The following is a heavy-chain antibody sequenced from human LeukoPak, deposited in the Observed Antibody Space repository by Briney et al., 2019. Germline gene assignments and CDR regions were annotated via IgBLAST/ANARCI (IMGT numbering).Heavy chain of an antibody. CDR2: IWYDGSNK. Sequence: GRSLRLSCAASGFTFSSYGMHLVRQAPGKGLEWVAVIWYDGSNKYYADSVKGRFTISRDNSKNTLYLQMNSLRAEDTAVYYCARDRSGYFDYWGQGTLVTVSS. D-gene: IGHD2-15*01. J-gene: IGHJ4*02. V-gene: IGHV3-33*01. CDR3: ARDRSGYFDY. CDR1: GFTFSSYG.